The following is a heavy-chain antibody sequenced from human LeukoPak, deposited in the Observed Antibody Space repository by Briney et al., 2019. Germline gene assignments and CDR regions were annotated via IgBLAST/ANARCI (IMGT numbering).Heavy chain of an antibody. V-gene: IGHV3-53*01. CDR3: ATSWILMVTGAFDI. D-gene: IGHD5-18*01. CDR1: GFSVSSKY. J-gene: IGHJ3*02. Sequence: GGSLRLSCAASGFSVSSKYMIWVRQAPGMGREWVSVLYSGGSTYYADSVKGRFTISRDNSKDTLYLQMNSLRAEDTAVYYCATSWILMVTGAFDIWGQGTMVTVSS. CDR2: LYSGGST.